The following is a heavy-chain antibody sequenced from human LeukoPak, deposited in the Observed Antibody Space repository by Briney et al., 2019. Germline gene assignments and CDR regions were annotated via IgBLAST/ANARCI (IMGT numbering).Heavy chain of an antibody. CDR2: IIGKGNA. V-gene: IGHV4-34*01. Sequence: NSSETLSLTCALYGGSFSSYSWSWTWIRQTPEKGLEWIGEIIGKGNANYNPSLKSRVTIDLYTSKNQFSLTLTYMTAADTAMYYCARGYYPPRWYFDLWGRGTLVTVSS. CDR3: ARGYYPPRWYFDL. D-gene: IGHD3-10*01. CDR1: GGSFSSYS. J-gene: IGHJ2*01.